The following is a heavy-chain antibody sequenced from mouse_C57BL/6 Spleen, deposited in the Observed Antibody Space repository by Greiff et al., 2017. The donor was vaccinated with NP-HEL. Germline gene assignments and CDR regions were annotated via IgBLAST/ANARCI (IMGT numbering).Heavy chain of an antibody. CDR1: GYSFTGYY. D-gene: IGHD1-1*01. CDR2: FNPSTGGT. V-gene: IGHV1-42*01. CDR3: AGASYYYGSSRWYFDV. J-gene: IGHJ1*03. Sequence: VQLQQSGPELVKPGASVKISCKASGYSFTGYYMNWVKQSPEKSLEWIGEFNPSTGGTTYNQKFKAKATLTVDKSSSTAYMQLKSLTSEDSAVYYCAGASYYYGSSRWYFDVWGTGTTVTVSS.